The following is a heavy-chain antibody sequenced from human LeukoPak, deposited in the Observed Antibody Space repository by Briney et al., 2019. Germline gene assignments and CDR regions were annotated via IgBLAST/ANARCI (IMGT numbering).Heavy chain of an antibody. CDR1: GGSFSGYY. CDR3: ARTDSSGWSIYFDY. CDR2: INHSGST. V-gene: IGHV4-34*01. D-gene: IGHD6-19*01. J-gene: IGHJ4*02. Sequence: SETLSLTCAVYGGSFSGYYWSCIPQPPGKGLEGIGEINHSGSTNYNPSLKSRVTISVDTSKNQFSLKLSSVTAADTAVYYCARTDSSGWSIYFDYWGQGTLVTVSS.